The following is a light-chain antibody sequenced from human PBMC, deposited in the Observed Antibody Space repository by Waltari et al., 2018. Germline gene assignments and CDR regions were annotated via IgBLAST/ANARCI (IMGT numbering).Light chain of an antibody. Sequence: QSGLTQPPSVSGAHGQRVTISCTGRSPNIGAGSDVHWYQVLPGKAPNPLIYGNNNRPSGVAARFSGSKSGTSASLAITGLQAEDEADYYCQSYDSSLRGSLFGGGTKLTVL. CDR3: QSYDSSLRGSL. J-gene: IGLJ2*01. CDR2: GNN. V-gene: IGLV1-40*01. CDR1: SPNIGAGSD.